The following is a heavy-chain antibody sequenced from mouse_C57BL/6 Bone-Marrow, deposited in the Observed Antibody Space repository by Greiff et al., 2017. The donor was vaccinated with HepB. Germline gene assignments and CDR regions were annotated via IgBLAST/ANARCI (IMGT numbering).Heavy chain of an antibody. CDR3: PRDYDYDGDFDY. CDR2: ISDGGSYT. Sequence: DVKLVESGGGLVKPGGSLKLSCAASGFTFSSYAMSWVRQTPEKRLEWVATISDGGSYTYYPDNVKGRFTISRDNAKNNLYLQMSHLKSEDTAMYYCPRDYDYDGDFDYWGQGTTLTVSS. V-gene: IGHV5-4*01. D-gene: IGHD2-4*01. CDR1: GFTFSSYA. J-gene: IGHJ2*01.